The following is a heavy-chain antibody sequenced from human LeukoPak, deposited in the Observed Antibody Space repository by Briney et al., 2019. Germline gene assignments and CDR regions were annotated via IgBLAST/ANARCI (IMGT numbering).Heavy chain of an antibody. Sequence: PSETLSLTCTVSGYSISSDYYRGWIRQPPGKGLEWIGSIYHSGRTFYNPSLKSRVTISVDTSKNQFSLKLTSVTAADTAVYYCARVGNSYGYYYYYMDVWGKGTTVTVSS. J-gene: IGHJ6*03. V-gene: IGHV4-38-2*02. CDR3: ARVGNSYGYYYYYMDV. CDR2: IYHSGRT. D-gene: IGHD5-18*01. CDR1: GYSISSDYY.